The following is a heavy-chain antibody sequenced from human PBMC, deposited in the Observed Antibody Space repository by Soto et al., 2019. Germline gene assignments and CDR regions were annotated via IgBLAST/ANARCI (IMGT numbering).Heavy chain of an antibody. Sequence: ASVKVSCKASGYTFTGYYMHWVRQAPGQGLEWMGWVNPNSGGTNYAQKFQGWVTMTRDTSISTAYMELSRLRSDDTAVYYCARASPVAGTLDAEYFQHWGQGTLVPVSS. CDR3: ARASPVAGTLDAEYFQH. D-gene: IGHD6-19*01. V-gene: IGHV1-2*04. J-gene: IGHJ1*01. CDR2: VNPNSGGT. CDR1: GYTFTGYY.